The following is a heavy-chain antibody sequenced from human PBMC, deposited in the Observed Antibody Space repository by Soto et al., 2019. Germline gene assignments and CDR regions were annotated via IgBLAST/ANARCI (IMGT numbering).Heavy chain of an antibody. V-gene: IGHV1-2*04. CDR2: INPNSGGT. CDR3: AREVDYGDLSRWFDP. Sequence: ASVKVSCKASGYTFTGYYMHWVRQAPGQGLEWMGWINPNSGGTNYAQKFQGWVTMTRDTSISTAYMELSRLRSDDTAVYYCAREVDYGDLSRWFDPWGQGTLVTVSS. D-gene: IGHD4-17*01. CDR1: GYTFTGYY. J-gene: IGHJ5*02.